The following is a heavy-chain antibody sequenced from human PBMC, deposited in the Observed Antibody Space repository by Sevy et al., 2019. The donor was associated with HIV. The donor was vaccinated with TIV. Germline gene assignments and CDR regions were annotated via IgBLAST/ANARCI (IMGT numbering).Heavy chain of an antibody. Sequence: ASVKVSCKASGGTFSSYAISWVRQAPGQGLEWMGGIIPIFGTANYAQKFQGRVTITADKSTSTAYMELSSLRSEDTAVYYCPRADYDSSGYSPTDAFDIWGQGTMVTVSS. D-gene: IGHD3-22*01. CDR2: IIPIFGTA. CDR3: PRADYDSSGYSPTDAFDI. V-gene: IGHV1-69*06. CDR1: GGTFSSYA. J-gene: IGHJ3*02.